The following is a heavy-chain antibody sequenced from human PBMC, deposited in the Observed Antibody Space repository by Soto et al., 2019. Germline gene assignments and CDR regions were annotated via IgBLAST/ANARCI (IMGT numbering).Heavy chain of an antibody. CDR3: TREMIPMIMGGMSAMDV. J-gene: IGHJ6*02. Sequence: QVQLVESGGGVVQPERSQRLSCTASKFTFASYVMHWVRQAPGEGLEWVALSSFDGTNKYYADSVKGRFTISRDNSKNTMYLQMNSLRPEDTAVYYCTREMIPMIMGGMSAMDVWGQGTTVTVS. D-gene: IGHD3-22*01. V-gene: IGHV3-30*04. CDR2: SSFDGTNK. CDR1: KFTFASYV.